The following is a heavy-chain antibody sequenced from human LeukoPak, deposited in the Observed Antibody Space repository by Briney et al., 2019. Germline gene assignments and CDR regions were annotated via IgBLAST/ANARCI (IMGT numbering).Heavy chain of an antibody. CDR2: IIPIFGTA. D-gene: IGHD4-23*01. J-gene: IGHJ6*03. Sequence: SVKVSCKASGGTFSSYAISWVRQAPGQGLEWMGGIIPIFGTANYAQKFQGRVTITTDESTSTAYMELSSLRSEDTAVYYCHYGGNSGYYYYMDVWGKGTTVTVSS. CDR1: GGTFSSYA. CDR3: HYGGNSGYYYYMDV. V-gene: IGHV1-69*05.